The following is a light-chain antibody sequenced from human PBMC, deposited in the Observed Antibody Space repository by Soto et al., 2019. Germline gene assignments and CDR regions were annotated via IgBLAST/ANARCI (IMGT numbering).Light chain of an antibody. Sequence: QSALTQPASVSGSPGQSITISCTGTSSDIGDYDYVSWYQQHPGKAPKLMISDVSTRPSGVSNRFSGSKSGNTASLTISWLQAEDEADYYCSSYTSSSTVVFGGGTKLTVL. CDR1: SSDIGDYDY. CDR2: DVS. V-gene: IGLV2-14*01. J-gene: IGLJ2*01. CDR3: SSYTSSSTVV.